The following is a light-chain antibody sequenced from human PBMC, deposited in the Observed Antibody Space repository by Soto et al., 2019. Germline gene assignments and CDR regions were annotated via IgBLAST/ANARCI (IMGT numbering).Light chain of an antibody. CDR3: LQHDNFPWS. J-gene: IGKJ1*01. CDR1: QDISNY. CDR2: EAS. V-gene: IGKV1-17*03. Sequence: DIQMTQSPSAMSASVGDRVTITCRASQDISNYLVWFQQKPGKVPQRLIYEASRLQSGVPSRFSGSGSGTEFSLTISSLQPEDFATDYCLQHDNFPWSFGQGTTVDTK.